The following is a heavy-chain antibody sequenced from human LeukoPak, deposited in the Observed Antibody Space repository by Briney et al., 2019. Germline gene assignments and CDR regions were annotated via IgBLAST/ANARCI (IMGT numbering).Heavy chain of an antibody. J-gene: IGHJ3*02. V-gene: IGHV4-4*07. D-gene: IGHD3-16*01. CDR1: RGSVTTYS. Sequence: SETLSLTCTVSRGSVTTYSWSWIRQPAGKGPEWIGRLSGSGDTNFNPSLKTRVTMSADESKNQFSLHLRSVTAADTAVYFCARDLTLTVAFDIWGQGTVVTVSS. CDR3: ARDLTLTVAFDI. CDR2: LSGSGDT.